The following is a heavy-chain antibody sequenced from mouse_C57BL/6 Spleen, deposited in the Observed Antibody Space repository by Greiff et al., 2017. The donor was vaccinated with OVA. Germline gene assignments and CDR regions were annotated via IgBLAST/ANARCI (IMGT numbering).Heavy chain of an antibody. V-gene: IGHV5-17*01. CDR1: GFTFSDYG. D-gene: IGHD1-1*01. Sequence: DVMLVESGGGLVKPGGSLKLSCAASGFTFSDYGMHWVRQAPEKGLEWVAYISSGSSTIYYADTVKGRFTISRDNAKNTLFLQMTSLRSEDTAMYYCARDYYYGSKAWFAYWGQGTLVTVSA. J-gene: IGHJ3*01. CDR3: ARDYYYGSKAWFAY. CDR2: ISSGSSTI.